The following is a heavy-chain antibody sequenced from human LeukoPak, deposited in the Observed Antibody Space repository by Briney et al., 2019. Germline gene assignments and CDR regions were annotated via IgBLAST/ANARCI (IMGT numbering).Heavy chain of an antibody. CDR2: IYYSGST. D-gene: IGHD3-3*01. Sequence: PSETLSLTCTVSGGSISSGDYYWSWIRQPPGTGLEWIGYIYYSGSTYYNPSLKSRVTISVDTSKNQFSLKLSSVTAADTAVYYCARAPTDPYDFRSGYSIWFDPWGQGTLVTVSS. J-gene: IGHJ5*02. CDR3: ARAPTDPYDFRSGYSIWFDP. CDR1: GGSISSGDYY. V-gene: IGHV4-30-4*01.